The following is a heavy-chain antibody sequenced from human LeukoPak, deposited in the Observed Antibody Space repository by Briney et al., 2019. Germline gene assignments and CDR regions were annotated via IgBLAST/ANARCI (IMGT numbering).Heavy chain of an antibody. CDR2: IRYDGSNK. D-gene: IGHD3-22*01. Sequence: GGSLRLSCTASGFTFSNYGMHWVRQAPGKGLERVAFIRYDGSNKYYADSVKGRFTISRDNSKNTVYLQMNSLRAEDTAVYYCAKSTLPYYYDSSGQRATDYWGQGTLVTVSS. CDR3: AKSTLPYYYDSSGQRATDY. V-gene: IGHV3-30*02. CDR1: GFTFSNYG. J-gene: IGHJ4*02.